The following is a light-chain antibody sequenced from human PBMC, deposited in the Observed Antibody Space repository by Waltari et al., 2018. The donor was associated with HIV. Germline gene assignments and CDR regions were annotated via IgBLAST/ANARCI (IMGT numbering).Light chain of an antibody. CDR1: QSVRSN. J-gene: IGKJ1*01. Sequence: IVMTQSPATLSVPPGESATLSCRASQSVRSNLAWYQQKPGQAPMLLIYDASTRATGIPARFSGSGSGTEFSLTISSLQSEDFALDYGQQYNNWWTFGQGTKVEIK. CDR3: QQYNNWWT. CDR2: DAS. V-gene: IGKV3-15*01.